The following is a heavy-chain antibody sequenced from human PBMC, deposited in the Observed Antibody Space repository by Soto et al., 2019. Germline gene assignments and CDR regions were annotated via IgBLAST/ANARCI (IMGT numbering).Heavy chain of an antibody. Sequence: QITLNESGPTQVKPRQTLTLTCTFSGFSLTTSGVGVGWIRQSPGKAPEWLALLYWDDDKRYSPSLKSRVTITKDSSKNQVVLTMAELDPADTATYSWAHRVLRTRFGLVTTTATYFDFWGQGTPAAVSS. V-gene: IGHV2-5*02. CDR2: LYWDDDK. CDR1: GFSLTTSGVG. J-gene: IGHJ4*02. CDR3: AHRVLRTRFGLVTTTATYFDF. D-gene: IGHD3-3*01.